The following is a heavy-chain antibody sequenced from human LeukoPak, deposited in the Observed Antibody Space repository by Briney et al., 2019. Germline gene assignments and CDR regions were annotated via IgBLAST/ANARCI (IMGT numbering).Heavy chain of an antibody. CDR2: IYPGDSDT. J-gene: IGHJ4*02. CDR1: GYNFTSYW. Sequence: GESLKISCKGSGYNFTSYWIGWVRQMPGKGLEWMGIIYPGDSDTGYSPSFQGQVTISADKSISTAYLQWSSLKASDTAMYYCARLLRNIAAAVYYFDYWGQGTLVTVSS. D-gene: IGHD6-13*01. V-gene: IGHV5-51*01. CDR3: ARLLRNIAAAVYYFDY.